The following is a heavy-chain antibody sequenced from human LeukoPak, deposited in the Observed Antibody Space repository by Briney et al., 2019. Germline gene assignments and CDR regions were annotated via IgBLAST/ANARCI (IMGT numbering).Heavy chain of an antibody. Sequence: PSETLSLTCTVSGGSISSYYWSWIRQPAGKGLEWIGRIYTSASTNYNPSLRSRVTMSVDTSKNQFSLKLSSVTAADTAVYYCARDSYEQLDWYWFDPWGQGTLVTVSS. CDR2: IYTSAST. D-gene: IGHD6-6*01. J-gene: IGHJ5*02. CDR1: GGSISSYY. V-gene: IGHV4-4*07. CDR3: ARDSYEQLDWYWFDP.